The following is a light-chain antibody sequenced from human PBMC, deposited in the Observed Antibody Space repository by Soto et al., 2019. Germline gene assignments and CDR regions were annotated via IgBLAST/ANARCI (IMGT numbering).Light chain of an antibody. V-gene: IGKV3-20*01. J-gene: IGKJ2*01. CDR3: QQYGISPMST. Sequence: EIVLTQSPGTLSLSPGERATLSCRASQSVSSSYLAWYQQKPVQADRLLIYGAFRRATGIPDRFSGSGSGTYFTLTISTLEPEDFAVYYCQQYGISPMSTFGQATKLEIK. CDR2: GAF. CDR1: QSVSSSY.